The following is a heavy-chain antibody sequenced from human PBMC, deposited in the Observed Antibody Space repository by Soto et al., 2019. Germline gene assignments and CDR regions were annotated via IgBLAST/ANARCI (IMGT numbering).Heavy chain of an antibody. Sequence: GGSLRLSCAASGFTFSSYAMHWVRQAPGKGLEWVAVISYDGSNKYYADSVKGRFTISRDNSKNTLYLQMNSLRAEDTAVYYCARENRDYYDSSGEFDYWGQGTLVTVYS. CDR1: GFTFSSYA. V-gene: IGHV3-30-3*01. D-gene: IGHD3-22*01. CDR3: ARENRDYYDSSGEFDY. J-gene: IGHJ4*02. CDR2: ISYDGSNK.